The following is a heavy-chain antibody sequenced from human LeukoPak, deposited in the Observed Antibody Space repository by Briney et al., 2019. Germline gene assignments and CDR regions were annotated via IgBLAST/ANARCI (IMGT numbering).Heavy chain of an antibody. J-gene: IGHJ4*02. CDR1: GLTFSRYA. D-gene: IGHD1-1*01. V-gene: IGHV3-23*01. Sequence: GESLKISCAVSGLTFSRYAMSWVRQAPEKGLEWVSAISATGTTYYPDSVKGRFTISRDNSKNTVYLQMSSLRAEDTAVYYCAPNWNLDYWGQGTLVTVSS. CDR2: ISATGTT. CDR3: APNWNLDY.